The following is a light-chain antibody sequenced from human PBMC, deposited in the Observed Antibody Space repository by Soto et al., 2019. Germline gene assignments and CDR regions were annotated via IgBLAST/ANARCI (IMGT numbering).Light chain of an antibody. Sequence: QSVLTQPPSASGTPGQRVIISCAGSSSNIGANYVYWYQQLPGTAPKLLIYMNNQRPSGVPDRFSGSKSGTSASLAISGLQSEDEADYHCAAWDDSLSGQVFGGGTKLTVL. CDR2: MNN. CDR1: SSNIGANY. V-gene: IGLV1-47*01. J-gene: IGLJ2*01. CDR3: AAWDDSLSGQV.